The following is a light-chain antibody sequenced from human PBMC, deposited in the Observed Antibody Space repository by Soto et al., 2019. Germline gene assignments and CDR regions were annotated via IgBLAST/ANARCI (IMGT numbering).Light chain of an antibody. CDR3: EKYNSYPLT. V-gene: IGKV1-27*01. Sequence: DIQMTQAQSSLSASVGDRVTITCRASQGITNYLAWYQQKPGKVPKLLIYAASTLQSGVPSRFSGSGSGTDFTLSISSVQPEDVATYYCEKYNSYPLTFGGGSKVESK. J-gene: IGKJ4*01. CDR2: AAS. CDR1: QGITNY.